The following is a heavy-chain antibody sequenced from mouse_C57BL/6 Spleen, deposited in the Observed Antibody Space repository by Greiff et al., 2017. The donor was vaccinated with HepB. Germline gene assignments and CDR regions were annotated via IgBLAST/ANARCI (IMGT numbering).Heavy chain of an antibody. J-gene: IGHJ3*01. V-gene: IGHV1-64*01. CDR1: GYTFTSYW. Sequence: VQLQQPGAELVKPGASVKLSCKASGYTFTSYWMHWVKQRPGQGLEWIGMIHPNSGSTNYNEKVKSKATLTVDKSSSTAYMQLSSLTSEDSAVYYCASLYPELGFAYWGQGTLVTVSA. CDR2: IHPNSGST. D-gene: IGHD4-1*01. CDR3: ASLYPELGFAY.